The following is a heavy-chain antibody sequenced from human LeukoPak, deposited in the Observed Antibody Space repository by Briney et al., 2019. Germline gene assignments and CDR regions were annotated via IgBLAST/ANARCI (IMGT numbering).Heavy chain of an antibody. CDR3: ARVNYYYYYGMDV. V-gene: IGHV3-21*01. CDR1: GFTLSSYS. Sequence: GGSLRLSCAASGFTLSSYSMNWVRQAPGKGLEWVSSISSSSYIYYADSVKGRFTISRDNAKNSLYLQMNSLRAEDTAVYYCARVNYYYYYGMDVWGQGTTVTVSS. CDR2: ISSSSYI. J-gene: IGHJ6*02.